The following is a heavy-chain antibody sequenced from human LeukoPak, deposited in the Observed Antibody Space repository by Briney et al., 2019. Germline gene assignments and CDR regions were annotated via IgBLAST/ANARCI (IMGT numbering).Heavy chain of an antibody. Sequence: GASVKVSCKASGYTFTNYGISWVRQAPGQGLRWMGWISAYSGYTHYAQKIQGRVTVTTEAPTSTAYMELRSLTSYDTAVYYCARDAVSTTTAGGIDYWGQGTLVTVSS. D-gene: IGHD5/OR15-5a*01. CDR2: ISAYSGYT. J-gene: IGHJ4*02. CDR1: GYTFTNYG. V-gene: IGHV1-18*01. CDR3: ARDAVSTTTAGGIDY.